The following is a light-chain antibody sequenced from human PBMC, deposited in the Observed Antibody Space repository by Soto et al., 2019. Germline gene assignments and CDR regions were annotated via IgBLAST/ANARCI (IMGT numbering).Light chain of an antibody. CDR3: SSYTSSSTWV. J-gene: IGLJ3*02. V-gene: IGLV2-14*01. Sequence: QYALTQPASVSGSPGQSITISCTGTSSDVGGYKYVSWYQQHPGKAPKVMIYEVSNRPSGVSNRFSGSKSGNTASLTISGLQAEDEADYYCSSYTSSSTWVFGAGTKLTVL. CDR1: SSDVGGYKY. CDR2: EVS.